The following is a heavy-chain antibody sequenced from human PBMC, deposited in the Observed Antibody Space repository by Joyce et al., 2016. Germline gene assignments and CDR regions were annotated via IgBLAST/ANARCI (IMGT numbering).Heavy chain of an antibody. V-gene: IGHV1-18*01. J-gene: IGHJ4*02. CDR1: GYTFISYD. CDR2: ISSNSGRK. CDR3: ARNGGLSYGQVDY. D-gene: IGHD5-18*01. Sequence: QVQLVQSGPEVQKPGASVKVSCKASGYTFISYDFNWVRQATGQGLEWMGWISSNSGRKNHAQKVQGRVTMTTDTSTTTAYMELRNLRSDDTAVYYCARNGGLSYGQVDYWGQGTLVTVSS.